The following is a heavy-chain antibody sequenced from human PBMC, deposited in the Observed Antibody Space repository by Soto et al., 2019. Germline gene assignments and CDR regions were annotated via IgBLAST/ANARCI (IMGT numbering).Heavy chain of an antibody. CDR3: ARELVVGGYFDY. V-gene: IGHV1-3*01. CDR2: INAGNGNT. Sequence: ASVKVSCKASGYTFTSYAMHWVRQAPGQRLEWMGWINAGNGNTKYSQKFQGRVTITRDTSASTAYMELSSLRSEDTAVYYCARELVVGGYFDYWGQGTLVTVSS. D-gene: IGHD2-2*01. J-gene: IGHJ4*02. CDR1: GYTFTSYA.